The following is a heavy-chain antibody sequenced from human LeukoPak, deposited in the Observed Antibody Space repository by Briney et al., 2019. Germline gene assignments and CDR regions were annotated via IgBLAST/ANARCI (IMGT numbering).Heavy chain of an antibody. CDR3: AKVDYWSPENYFDS. D-gene: IGHD1-1*01. J-gene: IGHJ4*02. V-gene: IGHV3-23*01. CDR1: GFTFSSYA. CDR2: ISGSGGST. Sequence: GGSLRLSCAASGFTFSSYAMSWVRQAPGQGLEWISAISGSGGSTYYADSVKGRFTISRDNSKNTLYLQMNSLRAEDTAVYYCAKVDYWSPENYFDSWGQGTLVTVSS.